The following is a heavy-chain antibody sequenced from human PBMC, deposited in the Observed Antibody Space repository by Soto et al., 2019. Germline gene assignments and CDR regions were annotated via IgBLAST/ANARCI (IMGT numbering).Heavy chain of an antibody. CDR3: ARATAGYSAYDFYFDY. CDR2: IIPILDIV. J-gene: IGHJ4*02. D-gene: IGHD5-12*01. V-gene: IGHV1-69*02. Sequence: QVQLVQSGAEVKKPGSSVKVSCKASGGTFNNYTISWVRQAPGQGLEWMGRIIPILDIVNNAQKFQGRVTITADKSTSTAYMELSSLRSEDTAVYYCARATAGYSAYDFYFDYWGQGTLVTVSS. CDR1: GGTFNNYT.